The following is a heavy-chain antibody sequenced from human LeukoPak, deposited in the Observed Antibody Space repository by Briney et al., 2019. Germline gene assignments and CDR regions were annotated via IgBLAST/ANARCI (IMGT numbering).Heavy chain of an antibody. CDR3: VLVWFGELFWFDP. Sequence: RASVKVSFKASGYTFTSYGISWVRQAPGQGLEWMGWISAYNGNTNYAQKLQGRVTMTTDTSTSKAYMELRSLRSDDTAVYYCVLVWFGELFWFDPWGQGTLVTVSS. V-gene: IGHV1-18*01. CDR2: ISAYNGNT. J-gene: IGHJ5*02. CDR1: GYTFTSYG. D-gene: IGHD3-10*01.